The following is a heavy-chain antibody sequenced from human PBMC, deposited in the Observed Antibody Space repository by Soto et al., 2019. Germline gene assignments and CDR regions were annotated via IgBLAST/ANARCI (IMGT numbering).Heavy chain of an antibody. J-gene: IGHJ6*02. D-gene: IGHD5-18*01. Sequence: GASVKVSCKVSGYTLTELSMHWVRQAPGKGLEWMGGIIPNFGTTNYAQKFQGRVTMTEDTSTDTAYMELSSLRSEDTAVYYCATATRYGPLYYGMDVWGQGTTVTVSS. CDR3: ATATRYGPLYYGMDV. CDR1: GYTLTELS. CDR2: IIPNFGTT. V-gene: IGHV1-24*01.